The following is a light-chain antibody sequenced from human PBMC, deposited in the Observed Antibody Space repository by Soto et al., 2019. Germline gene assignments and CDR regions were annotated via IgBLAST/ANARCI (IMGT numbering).Light chain of an antibody. J-gene: IGKJ5*01. CDR2: DAS. Sequence: IVVSQSACTLALSPGERATLSCSASQSVSSSALAWYQQKRGQAPRLLIHDASSRATGIPDRFSGSGSGTDFTLTISRLEPEDFAVYYCQQHGDSPITFGQGTRLEI. CDR3: QQHGDSPIT. CDR1: QSVSSSA. V-gene: IGKV3-20*01.